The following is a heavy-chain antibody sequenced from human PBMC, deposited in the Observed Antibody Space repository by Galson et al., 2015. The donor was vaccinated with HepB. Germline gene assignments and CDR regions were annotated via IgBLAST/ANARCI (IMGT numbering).Heavy chain of an antibody. CDR1: GFSFSDYY. CDR2: ISYSSSST. V-gene: IGHV3-11*06. D-gene: IGHD2-2*01. CDR3: ARPNCSSTSCFMKIDY. Sequence: SLRLSCAASGFSFSDYYMTWIRQAPGKGLEWVSDISYSSSSTNYADSVKGRFTISRDNANNILYLQMNSLRVEDTAVYYCARPNCSSTSCFMKIDYWGQGSLVTVSS. J-gene: IGHJ4*02.